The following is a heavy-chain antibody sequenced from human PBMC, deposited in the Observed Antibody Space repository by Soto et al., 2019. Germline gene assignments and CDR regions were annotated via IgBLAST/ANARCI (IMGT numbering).Heavy chain of an antibody. CDR1: GFTFSNSG. D-gene: IGHD3-22*01. Sequence: QVQLVESGGGVVQPGRSLRLTCAVSGFTFSNSGMHWVRQAPGKGLEWVAAMSPDGSYIYYADSVKGRFTISRDNSKSTLYLQINRLRTEDTAVYYWARRDSYYYGLDVWGQGTTVTVSS. CDR2: MSPDGSYI. J-gene: IGHJ6*02. V-gene: IGHV3-30*03. CDR3: ARRDSYYYGLDV.